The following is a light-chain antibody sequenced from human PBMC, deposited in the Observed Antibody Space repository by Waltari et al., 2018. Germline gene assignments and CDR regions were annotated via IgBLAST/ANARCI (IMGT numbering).Light chain of an antibody. CDR1: QSISKY. CDR2: AAS. CDR3: QNHERLPAA. J-gene: IGKJ1*01. Sequence: SCRASQSISKYLVWYQQRPGHAPRLLIYAASTRATGVPDRFSGSGYGTDFTLTISRLEPEDFAVYYCQNHERLPAAFGQGTEVEIK. V-gene: IGKV3-11*01.